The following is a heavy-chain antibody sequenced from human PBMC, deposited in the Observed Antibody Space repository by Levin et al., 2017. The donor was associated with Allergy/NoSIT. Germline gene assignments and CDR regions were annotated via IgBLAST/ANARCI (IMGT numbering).Heavy chain of an antibody. Sequence: GESLKISCAASGFTFSRYYMHWVRQAPGKGLVWVSRITLDVTDTYYADSVKGRFTISRDNAENTLFLQMNSLRAEDTGIYYCARGGCSRTSCLDYCGQGILVTVSS. V-gene: IGHV3-74*01. CDR1: GFTFSRYY. J-gene: IGHJ4*02. CDR2: ITLDVTDT. CDR3: ARGGCSRTSCLDY. D-gene: IGHD2-2*01.